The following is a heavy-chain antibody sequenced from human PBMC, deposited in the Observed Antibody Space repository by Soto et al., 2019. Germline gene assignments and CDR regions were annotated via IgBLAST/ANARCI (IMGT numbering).Heavy chain of an antibody. CDR3: ARGQFGELSFDY. Sequence: QVQLQESGPGLVKPSETLSLTCTVSGGSISSYYWSWIRQPPGKGLEWIGYIYYSGSTNYNPSLKSRFAISVDTSKNQFSLKLSSVTAADTAVYYCARGQFGELSFDYWGQGTLVTVSS. J-gene: IGHJ4*02. CDR1: GGSISSYY. D-gene: IGHD3-10*01. V-gene: IGHV4-59*01. CDR2: IYYSGST.